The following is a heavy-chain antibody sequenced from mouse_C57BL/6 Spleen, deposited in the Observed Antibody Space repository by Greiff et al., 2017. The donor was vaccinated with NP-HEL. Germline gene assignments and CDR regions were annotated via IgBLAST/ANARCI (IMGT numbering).Heavy chain of an antibody. CDR1: GYTFTSYW. V-gene: IGHV1-64*01. CDR3: ARAAYYYGSSLYAIDY. D-gene: IGHD1-1*01. Sequence: QVQLQQPGAELVKPGASVKLSCKASGYTFTSYWMHWVKQRPGQGLEWIGMIHPNSGSTNYNEKFKSKATLTVDKSSSTAYMQLSSLTSEDSAVYYCARAAYYYGSSLYAIDYWGQGTSVTVSS. CDR2: IHPNSGST. J-gene: IGHJ4*01.